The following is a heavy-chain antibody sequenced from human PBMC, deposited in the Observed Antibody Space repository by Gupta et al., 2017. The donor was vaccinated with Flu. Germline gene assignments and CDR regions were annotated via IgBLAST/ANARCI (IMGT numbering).Heavy chain of an antibody. J-gene: IGHJ4*02. CDR3: ARVRFCYSTTCESYFDY. V-gene: IGHV3-33*01. Sequence: QVQLVESGGGVVQPGRSLRLSCAASGFTFSTYGMHWVRQAPGKGLEWVAIIWYDGRNKDYADSVKGRFTISRDNSKNTLYLQMNSLTAEDTAVYYCARVRFCYSTTCESYFDYWGQGTLVTVSS. D-gene: IGHD2-2*01. CDR1: GFTFSTYG. CDR2: IWYDGRNK.